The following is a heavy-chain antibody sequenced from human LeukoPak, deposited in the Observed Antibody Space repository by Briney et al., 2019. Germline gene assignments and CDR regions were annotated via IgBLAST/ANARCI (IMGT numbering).Heavy chain of an antibody. D-gene: IGHD4-11*01. Sequence: HPGGSLRLSCAASGFSFSDYAMTWVRQAPGKGLEWVSVIGGDSGGIQYADSVKGRFSISRDNSKNTLYLQMNSLRVEDTAVYYCAKYAPPTTTMTRFFDYWGQGALVTVSS. CDR2: IGGDSGGI. CDR1: GFSFSDYA. CDR3: AKYAPPTTTMTRFFDY. V-gene: IGHV3-23*01. J-gene: IGHJ4*02.